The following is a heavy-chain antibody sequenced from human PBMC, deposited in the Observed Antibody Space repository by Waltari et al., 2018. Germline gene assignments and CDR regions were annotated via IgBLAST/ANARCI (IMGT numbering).Heavy chain of an antibody. CDR3: ASSSFCSSTTCYLGY. CDR1: GYTFSRYG. Sequence: QVRLVQSAAAVKKPGASVKVSCKASGYTFSRYGIRWARQAPGQGLEWMGWIGAYNGNTDYAQKFRGRVTLTTDRSTNTAYMELRSLRSDDTAFYYCASSSFCSSTTCYLGYWGQGTLVTVSS. D-gene: IGHD2-2*01. CDR2: IGAYNGNT. V-gene: IGHV1-18*01. J-gene: IGHJ4*02.